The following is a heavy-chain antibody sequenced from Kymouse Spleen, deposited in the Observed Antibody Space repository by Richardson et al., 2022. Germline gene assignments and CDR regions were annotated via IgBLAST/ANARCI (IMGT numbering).Heavy chain of an antibody. CDR1: GFTFSSYW. CDR2: IKQDGSEK. J-gene: IGHJ4*02. Sequence: EVQLVESGGGLVQPGGSLRLSCAASGFTFSSYWMSWVRQAPGKGLEWVANIKQDGSEKYYVDSVKGRFTISRDNAKNSLYLQMNSLRAEDTAVYYCARVYYDILTGYYPFDYWGQGTLVTVSS. D-gene: IGHD3-9*01. V-gene: IGHV3-7*01. CDR3: ARVYYDILTGYYPFDY.